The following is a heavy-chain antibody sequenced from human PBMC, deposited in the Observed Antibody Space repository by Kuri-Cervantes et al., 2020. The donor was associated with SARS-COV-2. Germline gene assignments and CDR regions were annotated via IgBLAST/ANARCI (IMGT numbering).Heavy chain of an antibody. CDR2: IYPGDSDT. J-gene: IGHJ4*02. D-gene: IGHD5-18*01. CDR3: AKGTYPVGSYGYFDY. V-gene: IGHV5-51*01. CDR1: GYSFTSYW. Sequence: GESLKISCKGSGYSFTSYWIGWVRQMPGKGLEWMGIIYPGDSDTRYSPSFQGQVTISADKSISTAYLQWSSLKASDTALYYCAKGTYPVGSYGYFDYWGQGTLVTVSS.